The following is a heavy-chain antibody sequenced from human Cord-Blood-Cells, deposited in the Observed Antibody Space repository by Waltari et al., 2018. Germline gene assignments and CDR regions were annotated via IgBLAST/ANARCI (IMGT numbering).Heavy chain of an antibody. Sequence: QVQLQQWGAGLLTPSETLSLTCAVYGGSFSGSYWSWTGQPPGKGLEWIGEINHSGSTNYNPSLKSRVTISVDTSKNQFSLKLSSVTAADTAVYYCARGAIAARLDAFDIWGQGTMVTVSS. CDR2: INHSGST. J-gene: IGHJ3*02. V-gene: IGHV4-34*01. CDR1: GGSFSGSY. CDR3: ARGAIAARLDAFDI. D-gene: IGHD6-6*01.